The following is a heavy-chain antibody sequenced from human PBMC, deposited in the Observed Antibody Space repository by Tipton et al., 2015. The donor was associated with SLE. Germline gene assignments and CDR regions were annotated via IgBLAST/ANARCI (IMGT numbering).Heavy chain of an antibody. CDR1: GGSISSGGYY. CDR2: IYISGST. CDR3: ARHDSGWFGWFDP. V-gene: IGHV4-31*03. J-gene: IGHJ5*02. Sequence: TLSLTCTVSGGSISSGGYYWSWIRQHPGKGLEWIGYIYISGSTNYNPPLKSRVTMSVDTSKNQFSLKLSSVTAADTAVYYCARHDSGWFGWFDPWGQGTLVTVSS. D-gene: IGHD6-19*01.